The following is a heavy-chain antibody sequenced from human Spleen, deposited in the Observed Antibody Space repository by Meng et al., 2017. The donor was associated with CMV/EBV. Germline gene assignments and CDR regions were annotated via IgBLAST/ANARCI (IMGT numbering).Heavy chain of an antibody. CDR3: ARGGRMAPNYHDY. Sequence: KSSGYTFTSYYMHWVQQAPGQGLEWMGIINPSGGSTSYAQKFQGRVTMTRDTSTSTVYMELSSLRSEDTAVYYCARGGRMAPNYHDYWGQGTLVTVSS. CDR2: INPSGGST. D-gene: IGHD5-24*01. CDR1: GYTFTSYY. J-gene: IGHJ4*02. V-gene: IGHV1-46*01.